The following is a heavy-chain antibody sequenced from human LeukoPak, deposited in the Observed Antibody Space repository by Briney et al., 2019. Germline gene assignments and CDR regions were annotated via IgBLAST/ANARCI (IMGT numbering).Heavy chain of an antibody. CDR2: IHYSGST. J-gene: IGHJ5*02. D-gene: IGHD3-3*01. V-gene: IGHV4-39*01. Sequence: SETLSLTCTVSGGSISSSSYYWGWIRQPPGTGLEWIGSIHYSGSTYYNPSLKSRVTISVDTSKNQFSLKLSSVTAADTAVYYCARHSFRGYYLNWFDPWGQGTLVTVSS. CDR3: ARHSFRGYYLNWFDP. CDR1: GGSISSSSYY.